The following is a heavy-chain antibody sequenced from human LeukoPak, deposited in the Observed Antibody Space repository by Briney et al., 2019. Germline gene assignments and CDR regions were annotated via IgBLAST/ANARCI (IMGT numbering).Heavy chain of an antibody. CDR1: GGSISSSSYS. J-gene: IGHJ5*02. CDR3: ARDEEA. Sequence: SETLSLTCTVSGGSISSSSYSGGGLRQPPGKGLEWIGSIYYSGSTYYNPSLKSRVTISVDTSKNQFSLKLSSVTAADTAVYYCARDEEAWGQGTLVTVSS. V-gene: IGHV4-39*07. CDR2: IYYSGST.